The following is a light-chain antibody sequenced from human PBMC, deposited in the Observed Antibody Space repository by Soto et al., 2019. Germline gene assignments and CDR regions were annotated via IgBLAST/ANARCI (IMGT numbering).Light chain of an antibody. V-gene: IGKV1-8*01. CDR2: AAS. CDR3: QQYYSYPWT. Sequence: AIRMTQSPSSLSASTGDRVTITCRASQGISSYLAWYQQKPGKAPKLLIYAASTLQSGVPSRFSGSGSGTDFTLTICCLQSEDFATYYFQQYYSYPWTFGQGTKVDIK. J-gene: IGKJ1*01. CDR1: QGISSY.